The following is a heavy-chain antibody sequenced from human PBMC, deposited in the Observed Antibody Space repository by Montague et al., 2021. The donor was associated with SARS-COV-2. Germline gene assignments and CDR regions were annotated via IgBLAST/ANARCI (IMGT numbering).Heavy chain of an antibody. D-gene: IGHD3-22*01. CDR1: GGSISSSSYY. CDR3: AREGGWLSRGSHYFDY. CDR2: IYYSGST. V-gene: IGHV4-39*07. J-gene: IGHJ4*02. Sequence: SETRSLTCTVSGGSISSSSYYWGWIRQPPGKGLEWIGSIYYSGSTYYNPSLKSRVTISVDTSKNQFSLKLSSVTAADTAVYYCAREGGWLSRGSHYFDYWGQGTLVTVSS.